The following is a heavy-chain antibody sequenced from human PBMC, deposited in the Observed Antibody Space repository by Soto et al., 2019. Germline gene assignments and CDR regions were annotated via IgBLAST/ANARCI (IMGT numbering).Heavy chain of an antibody. CDR2: INPTGGST. J-gene: IGHJ4*02. Sequence: ASVKVSCKACGYTFTSYYMHWVRPAPGQGLEWMGIINPTGGSTSYAQKFQGRVTMTRDTSTSTVYMELSSLRSEDTAVYYCANYAGIAVAAGYFDYWGQGTLVTVSS. CDR1: GYTFTSYY. CDR3: ANYAGIAVAAGYFDY. D-gene: IGHD6-19*01. V-gene: IGHV1-46*01.